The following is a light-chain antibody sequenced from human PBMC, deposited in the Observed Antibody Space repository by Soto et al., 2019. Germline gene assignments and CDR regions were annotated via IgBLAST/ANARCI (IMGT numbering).Light chain of an antibody. V-gene: IGKV1-5*03. CDR1: QSISSW. Sequence: DIQMTQSPSTLSASVGDRVTITCRASQSISSWLAWYQQKPGKAPKLLIYKASSLESGAPSRFSGSGSGTEFTLTISSLQPDDFATYYCQQFNNYPWTFGQETRVEIK. CDR3: QQFNNYPWT. J-gene: IGKJ1*01. CDR2: KAS.